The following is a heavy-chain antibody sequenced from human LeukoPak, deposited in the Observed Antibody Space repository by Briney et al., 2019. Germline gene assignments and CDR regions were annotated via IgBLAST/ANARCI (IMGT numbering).Heavy chain of an antibody. CDR3: AKDLGSGGWTQYYYHYAIDV. D-gene: IGHD6-19*01. CDR1: GFTFSSYG. V-gene: IGHV3-30*18. CDR2: ISYDGSNR. J-gene: IGHJ6*02. Sequence: GGSLRLSCAASGFTFSSYGMHWVRQPPGKGLEWVAVISYDGSNRYYADSVKGRFTISRDNSKNTLYLQMNSLRGDDTAVYYCAKDLGSGGWTQYYYHYAIDVWGQGTTVTVSS.